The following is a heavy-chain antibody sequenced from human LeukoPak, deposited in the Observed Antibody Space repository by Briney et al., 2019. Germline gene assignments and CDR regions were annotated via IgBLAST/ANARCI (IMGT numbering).Heavy chain of an antibody. CDR2: LSGSGGNT. J-gene: IGHJ4*02. CDR1: GLTFSNYA. D-gene: IGHD2-21*01. V-gene: IGHV3-23*01. CDR3: ATEKGDSPDY. Sequence: GGSLRLSCAASGLTFSNYAMAWVRQAPGKGLEWVSGLSGSGGNTYYADSVKGRFTISRDNPKNTLYLQMNSLRAEDTAVYYCATEKGDSPDYWGQGTLVTVSS.